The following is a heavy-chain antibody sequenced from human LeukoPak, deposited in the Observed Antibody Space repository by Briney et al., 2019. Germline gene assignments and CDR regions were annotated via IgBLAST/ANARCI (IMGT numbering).Heavy chain of an antibody. CDR2: ISSSSSTI. V-gene: IGHV3-48*04. CDR1: GFTFSSYS. Sequence: GSLRLSCAASGFTFSSYSMNWVRQAPGKGLEWVSYISSSSSTIYYADSVKGRFTISRDNAKNSLYLQMNSLRAEDTAVYYCARDPARDCSGGSCYRRYYYGMDVWGQGTTVTVSS. D-gene: IGHD2-15*01. J-gene: IGHJ6*02. CDR3: ARDPARDCSGGSCYRRYYYGMDV.